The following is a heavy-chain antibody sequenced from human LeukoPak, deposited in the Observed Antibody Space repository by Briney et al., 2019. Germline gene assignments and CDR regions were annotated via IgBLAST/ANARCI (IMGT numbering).Heavy chain of an antibody. CDR2: IYYSGST. V-gene: IGHV4-31*03. D-gene: IGHD1-26*01. Sequence: SETLSLTCTVSGGSISSGGYYWSWIRQHPGKGLEWIAYIYYSGSTYYNPSLKSRVTISVDTSKNQFSLKLSSVTAADTAVYYCARERRLSGSYTRRPFDPWGQGTLVTVSS. J-gene: IGHJ5*02. CDR3: ARERRLSGSYTRRPFDP. CDR1: GGSISSGGYY.